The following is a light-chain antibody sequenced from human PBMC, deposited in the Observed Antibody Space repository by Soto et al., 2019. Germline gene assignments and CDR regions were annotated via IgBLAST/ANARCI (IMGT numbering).Light chain of an antibody. J-gene: IGLJ1*01. V-gene: IGLV2-14*03. CDR3: ISYTDRQSYR. Sequence: QSVLTQPASVSGSPGQSITISCSGTSSDIGSYNHVAWYQQFPGKSPKLMIYAVSDRPTGVSDRFSGSNSGITASLTISGLQTEDEADYYCISYTDRQSYRFGTGTNVTVL. CDR2: AVS. CDR1: SSDIGSYNH.